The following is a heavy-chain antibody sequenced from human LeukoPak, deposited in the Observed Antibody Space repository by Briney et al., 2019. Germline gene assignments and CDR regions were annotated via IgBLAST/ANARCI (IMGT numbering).Heavy chain of an antibody. Sequence: SETLSLTCAVYGGSFSGYYWSWIRQPPGKGLEWIGEINHSGSTNYNPSLKSRVTISVDTSKNQFSLKLSSVTAADTAVYYCASIVYFYGSGSYYFDYWGQGTLVTVSS. CDR2: INHSGST. V-gene: IGHV4-34*01. J-gene: IGHJ4*02. CDR1: GGSFSGYY. CDR3: ASIVYFYGSGSYYFDY. D-gene: IGHD3-10*01.